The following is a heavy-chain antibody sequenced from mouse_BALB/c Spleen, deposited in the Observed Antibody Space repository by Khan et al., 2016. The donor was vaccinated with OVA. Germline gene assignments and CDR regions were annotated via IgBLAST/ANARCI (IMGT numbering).Heavy chain of an antibody. Sequence: EVELVESGGGLVQPGGSLKLSCAASGFIFSSYGLSWVRQTPDKRLELVATINSNGGSTYYPDSVEGRFTISRDNAKNTLYLQMSSLKSEDTAMXYCARGGTVKRFDYWGQGTTLTVSS. CDR3: ARGGTVKRFDY. CDR1: GFIFSSYG. D-gene: IGHD1-1*01. J-gene: IGHJ2*01. CDR2: INSNGGST. V-gene: IGHV5-6-3*01.